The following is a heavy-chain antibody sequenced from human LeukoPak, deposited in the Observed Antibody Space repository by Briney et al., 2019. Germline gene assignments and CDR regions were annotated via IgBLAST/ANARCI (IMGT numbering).Heavy chain of an antibody. CDR3: ARLVVRGVIMYYFDY. Sequence: GESLQISSKGSGYSFSSKWIGWVRQLPGKGLEWMGIIYPGDSDTRYSPSFQGQVTISADKSISTAYLQWSSLKASDTAMYYCARLVVRGVIMYYFDYWGQGSLVTVSS. D-gene: IGHD3-10*02. J-gene: IGHJ4*02. CDR1: GYSFSSKW. CDR2: IYPGDSDT. V-gene: IGHV5-51*01.